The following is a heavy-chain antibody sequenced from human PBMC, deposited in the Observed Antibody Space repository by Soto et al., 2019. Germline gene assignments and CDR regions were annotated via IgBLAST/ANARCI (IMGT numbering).Heavy chain of an antibody. V-gene: IGHV3-33*01. CDR2: IWYDGSKK. Sequence: PGGSLRLSCAASGFTFSNYGMHWVRQAPDKGLEWVAVIWYDGSKKYYADSVKGRFTISRDNSKNTLYLQMNSLRAEDTAVYYCTREGPYYYGPTWGQGT. J-gene: IGHJ5*02. D-gene: IGHD3-10*01. CDR1: GFTFSNYG. CDR3: TREGPYYYGPT.